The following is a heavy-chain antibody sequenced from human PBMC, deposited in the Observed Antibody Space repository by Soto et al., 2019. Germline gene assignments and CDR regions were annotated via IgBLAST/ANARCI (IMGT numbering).Heavy chain of an antibody. CDR2: ISYDGSNK. J-gene: IGHJ6*02. Sequence: QVQLVESGGGVVQPGRSLRLSCAASGFTFSSYGMHWVRQAPDKGLEWVAVISYDGSNKYYADSVKGRFTISRDNSKNTLYLQMNSLRAEDTAVYYCATPGRFGELLEYYYYGMDVWGQGTTVTVSS. V-gene: IGHV3-30*03. CDR3: ATPGRFGELLEYYYYGMDV. CDR1: GFTFSSYG. D-gene: IGHD3-10*01.